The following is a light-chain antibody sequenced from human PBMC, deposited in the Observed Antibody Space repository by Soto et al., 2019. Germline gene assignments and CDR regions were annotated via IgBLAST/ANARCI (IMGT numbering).Light chain of an antibody. J-gene: IGLJ3*02. CDR1: SSDVGSYNR. Sequence: QSALTQPPSVSGSPGQSVTISYTGTSSDVGSYNRVSWYQQPPGTAPKLMISEVTNRPSGVPDRFSGSKSGNTASLTISGLQAEDEADYYCSSFTSSSTWVFGGGTKLTVL. CDR2: EVT. V-gene: IGLV2-18*02. CDR3: SSFTSSSTWV.